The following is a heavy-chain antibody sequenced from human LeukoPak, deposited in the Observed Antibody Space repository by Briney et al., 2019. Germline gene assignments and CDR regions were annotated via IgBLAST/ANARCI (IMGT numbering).Heavy chain of an antibody. CDR3: ARRGVVVPAAIPYYYYMDV. CDR2: IYYSGST. V-gene: IGHV4-39*01. CDR1: GGSISGSSYY. J-gene: IGHJ6*03. D-gene: IGHD2-2*01. Sequence: SETLSLTCTVSGGSISGSSYYWGWIRQPPGKGLEWIGSIYYSGSTYYSPSLKSRVTISVDTSKNQFSLKLSSVTAADTAVYYCARRGVVVPAAIPYYYYMDVWGKGTTVTASS.